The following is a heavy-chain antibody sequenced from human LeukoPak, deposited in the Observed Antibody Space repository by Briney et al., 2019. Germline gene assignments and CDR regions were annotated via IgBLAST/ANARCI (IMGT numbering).Heavy chain of an antibody. J-gene: IGHJ5*02. CDR3: ARDYGGESGWFDP. CDR1: GFTFSSYG. D-gene: IGHD4-23*01. Sequence: GGSLRLSCAASGFTFSSYGMHWVRQAPGKGLEWVAFIRYDGSNKYYADSVKGRFTISRDNSKNTLYLQMNSLRAEDTAVYYCARDYGGESGWFDPWGQGTLVTVSS. V-gene: IGHV3-30*02. CDR2: IRYDGSNK.